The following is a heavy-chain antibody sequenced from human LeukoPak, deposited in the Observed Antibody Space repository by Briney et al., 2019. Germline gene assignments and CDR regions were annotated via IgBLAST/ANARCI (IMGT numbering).Heavy chain of an antibody. Sequence: GGSLRLSCAASGFTFSTYSMNWVRQAPGKGLEWVSFIDSSSRTTFYADSVKGRFTISRDNAKNSLFLQMNSLRAEDTAVYYCARRVPSQVITDYFDYWGQGTLVTVSS. D-gene: IGHD3-16*01. J-gene: IGHJ4*02. CDR2: IDSSSRTT. CDR1: GFTFSTYS. V-gene: IGHV3-48*04. CDR3: ARRVPSQVITDYFDY.